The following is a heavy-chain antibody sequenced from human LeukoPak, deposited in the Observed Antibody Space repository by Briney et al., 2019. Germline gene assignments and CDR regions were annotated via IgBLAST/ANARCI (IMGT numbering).Heavy chain of an antibody. Sequence: SETLSLTCTVSGGSISSYDWSWVRQPPGKGLERIGYIYYSGSTNYNPSLESRVTISVDTSKNQFSLKLSSVTAADTAVYFCARWYSSSSRAFDIWGQGTMVTVSS. CDR3: ARWYSSSSRAFDI. D-gene: IGHD6-6*01. CDR2: IYYSGST. J-gene: IGHJ3*02. CDR1: GGSISSYD. V-gene: IGHV4-59*01.